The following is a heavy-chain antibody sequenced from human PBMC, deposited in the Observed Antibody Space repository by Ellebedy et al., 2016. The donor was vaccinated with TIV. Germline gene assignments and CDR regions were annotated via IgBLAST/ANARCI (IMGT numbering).Heavy chain of an antibody. CDR3: AKDSPQRGYDILTGEIDY. D-gene: IGHD3-9*01. CDR2: ISWNSGSI. V-gene: IGHV3-9*01. Sequence: SLKISXAASGFTFDDYAMHWVRQAPGKGLEWVSGISWNSGSIGYADSVKGRFTISRDNAKNSLYLQMNSLRAEDTALYYCAKDSPQRGYDILTGEIDYWGQGTLVTVSS. CDR1: GFTFDDYA. J-gene: IGHJ4*02.